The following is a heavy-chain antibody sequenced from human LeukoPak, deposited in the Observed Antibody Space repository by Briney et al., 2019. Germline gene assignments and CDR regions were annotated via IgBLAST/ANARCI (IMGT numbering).Heavy chain of an antibody. CDR2: ISSSSSTI. CDR1: GFTFATYG. Sequence: GGSLRLSCAASGFTFATYGISWVRQAPGKGLEWVSYISSSSSTIYYADSVKGRFTISRDNAKNSLYLQMNSLRAEDTAVYYCARGSNTADCWGQGTLVTVSS. D-gene: IGHD5-18*01. CDR3: ARGSNTADC. J-gene: IGHJ4*02. V-gene: IGHV3-48*01.